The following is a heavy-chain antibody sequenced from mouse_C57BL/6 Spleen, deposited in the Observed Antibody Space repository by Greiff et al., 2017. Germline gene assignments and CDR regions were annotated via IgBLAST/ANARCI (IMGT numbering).Heavy chain of an antibody. D-gene: IGHD2-4*01. V-gene: IGHV1-69*01. CDR1: GYTFTSYW. CDR3: ARPYDYDDGGFAY. J-gene: IGHJ3*01. CDR2: IDPSDSYT. Sequence: QVQLQQPGAELVMPGASVKLSCKASGYTFTSYWMHWVKQRPGQGLEWIGEIDPSDSYTNYNQKFKGKSTLTVDKSSSTAYMQLSSLTSEDSAVYYCARPYDYDDGGFAYWGQGTLVTVSA.